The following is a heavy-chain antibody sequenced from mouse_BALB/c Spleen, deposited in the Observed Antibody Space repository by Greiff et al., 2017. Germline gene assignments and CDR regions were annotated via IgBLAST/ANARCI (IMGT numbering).Heavy chain of an antibody. D-gene: IGHD2-14*01. J-gene: IGHJ2*01. CDR2: IWAGGST. Sequence: VQLKESGPGLVAPSQSLSITCTVSGFSLTSYGVHWVRQPLGKGLEWLGVIWAGGSTNYNSALMSRLSISKDNSKSQVFLKMNSLQTDDTAMYYCARAYYRYDVGYFDYWGQGTTLTVSS. CDR3: ARAYYRYDVGYFDY. V-gene: IGHV2-9*02. CDR1: GFSLTSYG.